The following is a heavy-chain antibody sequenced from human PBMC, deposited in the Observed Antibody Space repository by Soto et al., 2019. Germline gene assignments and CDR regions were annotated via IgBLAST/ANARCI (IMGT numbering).Heavy chain of an antibody. Sequence: QVQLRESGSGLVKPLETLSLTCGVSGGSLSGATYSWNWIRQPPGKGLEWIGYIFPSGTTYYNPSLKRRVTISVDVSMNQFSLSLRSFTAADTAVYYCARSREFDYWSQGTLVSVSS. V-gene: IGHV4-30-2*01. CDR1: GGSLSGATYS. CDR2: IFPSGTT. J-gene: IGHJ4*02. CDR3: ARSREFDY.